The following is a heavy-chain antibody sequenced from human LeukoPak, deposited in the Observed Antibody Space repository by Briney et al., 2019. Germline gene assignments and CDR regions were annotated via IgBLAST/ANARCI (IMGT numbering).Heavy chain of an antibody. D-gene: IGHD3-10*01. V-gene: IGHV4-34*01. J-gene: IGHJ6*04. CDR2: IHHSRST. CDR1: GGSFSGYY. Sequence: SENLSLTCAVYGGSFSGYYWSWIRQPPGKGLEWIGDIHHSRSTNYNPSLKSRVTISVDTSKNQFSLKLSSVTATDTAVYYCARGYGSGSYSVYYYGMDVWGKGTTVTVSS. CDR3: ARGYGSGSYSVYYYGMDV.